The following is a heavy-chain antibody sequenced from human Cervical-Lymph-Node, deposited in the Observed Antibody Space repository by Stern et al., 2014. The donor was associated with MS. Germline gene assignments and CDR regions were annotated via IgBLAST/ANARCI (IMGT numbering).Heavy chain of an antibody. V-gene: IGHV3-23*01. CDR2: IVGSGSTT. Sequence: EVQLLASGGGFAQPGGSLRLSCAASGFTFSKYGMNWVRQAPGTGMEWGSAIVGSGSTTYYADSVEGRFTISRDNSKNTLYLQMNSLRVEDTAIYYCAKAAASVGDNWLDPWGQGTLVTVSS. CDR1: GFTFSKYG. J-gene: IGHJ5*02. D-gene: IGHD6-13*01. CDR3: AKAAASVGDNWLDP.